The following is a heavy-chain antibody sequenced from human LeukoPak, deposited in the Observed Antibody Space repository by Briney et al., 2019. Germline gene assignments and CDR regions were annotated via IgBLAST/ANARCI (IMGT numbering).Heavy chain of an antibody. CDR3: ARDLPHGSGRVYYYYGMDV. V-gene: IGHV3-33*01. CDR1: GFTFSSYG. D-gene: IGHD3-10*01. J-gene: IGHJ6*02. Sequence: GRSLRLSCAASGFTFSSYGMHWVRQAPGKGLEWVAVIWYDGSNKYYADSVKGRFTISRDNPKKTLYLQMNSLRAEDTAVYYCARDLPHGSGRVYYYYGMDVWGQGTTVTVSS. CDR2: IWYDGSNK.